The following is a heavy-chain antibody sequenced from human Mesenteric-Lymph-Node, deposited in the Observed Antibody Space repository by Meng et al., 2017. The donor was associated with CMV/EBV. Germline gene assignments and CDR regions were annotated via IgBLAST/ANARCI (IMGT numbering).Heavy chain of an antibody. J-gene: IGHJ3*02. CDR3: ASGGSYQSEGGAFDI. V-gene: IGHV1-2*02. CDR1: GYTFTGYY. CDR2: INPNSGGT. Sequence: SVTVSCQASGYTFTGYYMHWVRQAPGQGLEWMGWINPNSGGTNYAQKFQGRVTMTRDTSISTAYMELSRLRSDDTAVYYCASGGSYQSEGGAFDIWGQGTMVTVSS. D-gene: IGHD1-26*01.